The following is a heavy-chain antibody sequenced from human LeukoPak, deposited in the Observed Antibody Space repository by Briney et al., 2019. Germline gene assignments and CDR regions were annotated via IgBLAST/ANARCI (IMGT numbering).Heavy chain of an antibody. Sequence: GGSLRLSCAASGFTFSSYGIHWVRQAPGKGLEWVAFIRYDGSNKKYADSVKGRFTISRDNSKNTLYLQMNSLRAEDTAVYYCAKDQSYAIFTLNWFDPWGQGTLVTVSS. D-gene: IGHD3-3*01. CDR3: AKDQSYAIFTLNWFDP. CDR1: GFTFSSYG. CDR2: IRYDGSNK. V-gene: IGHV3-30*02. J-gene: IGHJ5*02.